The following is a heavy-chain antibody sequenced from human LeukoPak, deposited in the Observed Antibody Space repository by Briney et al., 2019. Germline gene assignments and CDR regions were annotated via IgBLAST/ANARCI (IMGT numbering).Heavy chain of an antibody. J-gene: IGHJ4*02. CDR3: ARDDCSGGSCYSDY. Sequence: ASVKVSCKASGGTFSNYGFSWVRQAPGQGLEWLGGIIPLFGTANYAQKFQGRVTITTDESTNTAYMELSALTSEDTAVYFCARDDCSGGSCYSDYWGQGTLVIVSS. D-gene: IGHD2-15*01. CDR2: IIPLFGTA. V-gene: IGHV1-69*05. CDR1: GGTFSNYG.